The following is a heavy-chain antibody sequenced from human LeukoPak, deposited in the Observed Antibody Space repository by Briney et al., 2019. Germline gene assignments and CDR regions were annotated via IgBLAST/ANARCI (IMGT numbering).Heavy chain of an antibody. V-gene: IGHV2-5*01. Sequence: SGPTLVNPTQTLTLTCSFSGFSLGTSGVAVGWIRQPPGRALEWLAVIYWNDDKSFSPSRKTRLTITKDTSKNQVVLTLANMDPVDTATYYCAHRRRVVQQERLFSGPRTENWFDPWGPGILVTVSS. CDR3: AHRRRVVQQERLFSGPRTENWFDP. J-gene: IGHJ5*02. D-gene: IGHD1-1*01. CDR2: IYWNDDK. CDR1: GFSLGTSGVA.